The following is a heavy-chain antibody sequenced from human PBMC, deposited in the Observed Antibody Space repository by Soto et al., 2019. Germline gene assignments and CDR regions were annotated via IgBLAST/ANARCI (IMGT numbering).Heavy chain of an antibody. J-gene: IGHJ6*02. CDR3: ARPRSGSYRLDYYGMDV. CDR2: IYPGDSDA. D-gene: IGHD3-10*01. CDR1: GYSFSSYW. V-gene: IGHV5-51*01. Sequence: GESLKISCKGSGYSFSSYWIAWVRQMPGKGLEWMGIIYPGDSDARYSPSFRGQVTMSADKSVSTAYLQWSSLKASDTAMYYCARPRSGSYRLDYYGMDVWGQGTTVTVSS.